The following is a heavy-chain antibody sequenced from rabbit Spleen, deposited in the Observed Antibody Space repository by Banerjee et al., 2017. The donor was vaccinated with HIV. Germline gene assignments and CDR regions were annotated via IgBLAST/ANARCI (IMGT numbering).Heavy chain of an antibody. CDR2: IAGSSSGFT. Sequence: QSLEESGGGLVQPEGSLTLTCKASGFSFSSSDYICWVRQAPGKGLEWISCIAGSSSGFTYSATWATGRFTISKTSSTTVTLQMTSLTVADTATYFCARYTGTSFSSYGMDLWGPGTLVTVS. CDR3: ARYTGTSFSSYGMDL. D-gene: IGHD7-1*01. V-gene: IGHV1S40*01. CDR1: GFSFSSSDY. J-gene: IGHJ6*01.